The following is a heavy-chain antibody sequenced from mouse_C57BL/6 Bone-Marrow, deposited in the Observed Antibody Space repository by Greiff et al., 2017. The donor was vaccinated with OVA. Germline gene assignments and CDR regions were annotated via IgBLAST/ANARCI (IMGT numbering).Heavy chain of an antibody. CDR1: GYAFSSYW. V-gene: IGHV1-80*01. CDR2: IYPGDGDT. Sequence: LVESGAELVKPGASVKISCKASGYAFSSYWMNWVKQRPGKGLEWIRQIYPGDGDTNYNGKFKGKATLTADKSSSTAYMQLSSLTSEDSAVYFCARAPSYYGSFDYWGQGTTLTVSS. D-gene: IGHD1-1*01. J-gene: IGHJ2*01. CDR3: ARAPSYYGSFDY.